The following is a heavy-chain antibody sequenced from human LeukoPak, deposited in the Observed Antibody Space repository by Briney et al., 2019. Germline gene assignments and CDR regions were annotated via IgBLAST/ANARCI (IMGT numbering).Heavy chain of an antibody. D-gene: IGHD4-17*01. CDR1: GFTFSSYA. J-gene: IGHJ4*02. Sequence: PGGSLRLSCAASGFTFSSYAMSWVRQAPGKGLEWVSAISGSGGSTYYADSVKGRFTISRDNSKNTLYLQTNSLRAEDTAVYYCAKLRDGDPVGYFDYWGQGTLVTVSS. V-gene: IGHV3-23*01. CDR2: ISGSGGST. CDR3: AKLRDGDPVGYFDY.